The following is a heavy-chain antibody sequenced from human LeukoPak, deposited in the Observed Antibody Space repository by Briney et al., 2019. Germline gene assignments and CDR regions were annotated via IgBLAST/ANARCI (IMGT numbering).Heavy chain of an antibody. Sequence: GGSLRLSCAASGFTFSTYWMSWVRQAPGRGLEWLANIKPDGSEKYYVDSVKGRFTISRDNAKNSLYLQMNSLGAEDTAVYYCVGGYCSSTNCYAFDYWGQGTLVTVSS. D-gene: IGHD2-2*01. CDR1: GFTFSTYW. CDR2: IKPDGSEK. J-gene: IGHJ4*02. CDR3: VGGYCSSTNCYAFDY. V-gene: IGHV3-7*04.